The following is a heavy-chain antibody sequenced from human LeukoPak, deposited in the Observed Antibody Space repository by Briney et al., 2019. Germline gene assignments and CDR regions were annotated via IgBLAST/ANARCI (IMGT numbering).Heavy chain of an antibody. CDR2: INWNGGST. J-gene: IGHJ4*02. CDR1: GFTFDDYG. D-gene: IGHD3-10*01. Sequence: GGSLRLSCAASGFTFDDYGMSWVRQVPGKGLEWVSGINWNGGSTGYADSVKGRFTISRDNAKNSLYLQMNSLRAEDTAVYYCARAKPKNMVRGLIMRRESRYYFDYWGQGTLVTVSS. CDR3: ARAKPKNMVRGLIMRRESRYYFDY. V-gene: IGHV3-20*04.